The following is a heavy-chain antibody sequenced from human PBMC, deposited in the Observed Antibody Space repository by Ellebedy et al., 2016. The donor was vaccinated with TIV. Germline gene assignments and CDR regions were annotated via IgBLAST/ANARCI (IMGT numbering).Heavy chain of an antibody. CDR3: VRDSDNGVISLIHADF. J-gene: IGHJ4*02. D-gene: IGHD2-2*01. V-gene: IGHV3-48*02. Sequence: GESLKISCAASGFTFSSYSMNWVRQAPGKGLEWLAYISASGSAVYYADSVKGRVTISRDNAKNSLYLQMDSLRDEDTAVYYCVRDSDNGVISLIHADFWGQGTQVTVSS. CDR1: GFTFSSYS. CDR2: ISASGSAV.